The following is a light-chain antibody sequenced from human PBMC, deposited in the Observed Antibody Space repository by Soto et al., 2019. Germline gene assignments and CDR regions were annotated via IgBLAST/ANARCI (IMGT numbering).Light chain of an antibody. J-gene: IGKJ1*01. CDR2: KAS. CDR1: QSISNW. Sequence: DIQMTQSPSTLSASVGDRVTITCRASQSISNWLAWYQQKPGKAPKLLIYKASSLESGVPSRFSGSGSGTEFTLTISSLQPDDFATYYCQQYNTLFGQGTKVDIK. V-gene: IGKV1-5*03. CDR3: QQYNTL.